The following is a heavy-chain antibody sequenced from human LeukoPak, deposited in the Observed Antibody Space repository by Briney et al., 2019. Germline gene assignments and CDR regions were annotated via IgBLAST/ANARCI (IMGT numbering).Heavy chain of an antibody. CDR2: IYYSGST. CDR1: GGSISSSSYY. J-gene: IGHJ4*02. CDR3: ARDSQPPMVRGVTFDY. Sequence: SQTLSLTCTVSGGSISSSSYYWGWIRQPPGKGLEWIGSIYYSGSTYYNPSLKSRVTISVDTSKNQFSLKLSSVTAADTAVYYCARDSQPPMVRGVTFDYWGQGTLVTVSS. D-gene: IGHD3-10*01. V-gene: IGHV4-39*07.